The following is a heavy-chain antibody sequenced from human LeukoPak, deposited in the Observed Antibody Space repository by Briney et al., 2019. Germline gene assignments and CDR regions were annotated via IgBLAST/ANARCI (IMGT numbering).Heavy chain of an antibody. D-gene: IGHD6-19*01. V-gene: IGHV1-8*01. CDR1: GYTFTSYD. J-gene: IGHJ6*02. CDR2: INPNSGNT. Sequence: GSVKVSCKASGYTFTSYDINWVRQATGQGLEWMGCINPNSGNTGYAQKVQGRVTMTRNTSISTAYMELSSLRSEDTAVYYCARTEQWLVPLYYYYGMDVWGQGTTVTVSS. CDR3: ARTEQWLVPLYYYYGMDV.